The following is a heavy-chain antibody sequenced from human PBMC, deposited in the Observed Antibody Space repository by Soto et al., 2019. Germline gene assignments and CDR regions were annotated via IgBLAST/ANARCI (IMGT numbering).Heavy chain of an antibody. CDR3: ARRGYCSSTSCHTYCYFDL. V-gene: IGHV1-18*01. CDR1: GYTFTSYG. D-gene: IGHD2-2*03. J-gene: IGHJ2*01. Sequence: QVQLVQSGAEVKKPGASVKVYCKASGYTFTSYGISWVRQAPGQGLEWMGWISAYNEHTNYAQKLQGRVTMTTVTPTITADMERRSLRSDDTAVYYCARRGYCSSTSCHTYCYFDLWGRGTLVTVSS. CDR2: ISAYNEHT.